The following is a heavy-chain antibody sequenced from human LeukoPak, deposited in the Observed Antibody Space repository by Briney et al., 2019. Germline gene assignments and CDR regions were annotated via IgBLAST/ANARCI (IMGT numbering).Heavy chain of an antibody. Sequence: GGSLRLSCTASGFTFSSYAMSWVRQAPGKGLEWVSAISGSGGSTYYADSVKGRFTISRDNSKNTLYLQMNSLRAEDTAVYYCAKEGDEGELLRLIDYWGQGTLVTVSS. V-gene: IGHV3-23*01. J-gene: IGHJ4*02. CDR3: AKEGDEGELLRLIDY. D-gene: IGHD1-26*01. CDR2: ISGSGGST. CDR1: GFTFSSYA.